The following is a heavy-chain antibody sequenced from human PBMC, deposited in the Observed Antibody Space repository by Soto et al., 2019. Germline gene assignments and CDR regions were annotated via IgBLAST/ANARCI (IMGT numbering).Heavy chain of an antibody. J-gene: IGHJ5*02. D-gene: IGHD3-10*01. Sequence: PGGSLRLSCAASGFTFSSYAMHWVRQAPGKGLEWVAVISYDGSNKYYADSVKGRFTISRDNSKNTLYLQMNSLRAEDTAVYYCAREKLWFGELFYWFDPWGQGTLVTVS. V-gene: IGHV3-30-3*01. CDR3: AREKLWFGELFYWFDP. CDR1: GFTFSSYA. CDR2: ISYDGSNK.